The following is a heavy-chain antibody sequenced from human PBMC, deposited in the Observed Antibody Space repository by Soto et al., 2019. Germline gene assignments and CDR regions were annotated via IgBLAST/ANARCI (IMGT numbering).Heavy chain of an antibody. CDR1: GFTFNRHW. CDR2: IKEDGSEK. J-gene: IGHJ4*02. Sequence: EVQLVESGGGLVQPGGSLRLSCAVSGFTFNRHWMSWVRQTPGKGLEWVASIKEDGSEKSYVDSVKGRFTISRDNAKNALYLQMNSLRVEDTAVYYFVRTGWNTPDYWGQGTLVTVSS. CDR3: VRTGWNTPDY. D-gene: IGHD1-1*01. V-gene: IGHV3-7*01.